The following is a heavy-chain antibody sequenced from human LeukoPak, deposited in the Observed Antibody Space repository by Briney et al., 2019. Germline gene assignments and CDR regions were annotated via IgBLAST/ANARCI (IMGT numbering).Heavy chain of an antibody. Sequence: PGGSLSLSCSASGFTFSSYAVHWVRQAPGKGLEYVSAISSNGGSTYYADSVKGRFTISRDNSKNTLYLQMSSLRAEDTAVYYCVKVSPPYYDIWSASLSMDVWGQATTVTVSS. D-gene: IGHD3-3*01. CDR3: VKVSPPYYDIWSASLSMDV. J-gene: IGHJ6*02. CDR1: GFTFSSYA. CDR2: ISSNGGST. V-gene: IGHV3-64*03.